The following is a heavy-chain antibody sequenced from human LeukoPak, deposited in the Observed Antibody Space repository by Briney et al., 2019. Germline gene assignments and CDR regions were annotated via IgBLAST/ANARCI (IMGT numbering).Heavy chain of an antibody. J-gene: IGHJ4*02. Sequence: SETLSLTCTVSGGSITSHHWSWILRPRGKGLEWIGNVYYSGTTIYNPSLKSRVTISVDTAKNQFSLRLSSVTAADAAVYYCASDSSGYHWFDYWGQGTLVTVSS. V-gene: IGHV4-59*11. CDR3: ASDSSGYHWFDY. CDR2: VYYSGTT. CDR1: GGSITSHH. D-gene: IGHD3-22*01.